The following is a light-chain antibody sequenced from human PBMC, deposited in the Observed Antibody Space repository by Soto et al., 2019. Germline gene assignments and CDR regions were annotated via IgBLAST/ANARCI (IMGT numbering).Light chain of an antibody. CDR3: NSFTTTNTYV. CDR1: SSDIGGFDH. J-gene: IGLJ1*01. Sequence: LTQPASVSGSPGQSITISCTGASSDIGGFDHVSWYQQHPGKVPRLLIYDVSSRPSGVSDRFSGSKSGNTASLTISGLQSEDEADYYCNSFTTTNTYVFGTGTKVTVL. V-gene: IGLV2-14*03. CDR2: DVS.